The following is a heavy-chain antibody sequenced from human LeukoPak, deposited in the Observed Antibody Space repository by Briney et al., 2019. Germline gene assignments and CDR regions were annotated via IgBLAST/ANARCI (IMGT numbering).Heavy chain of an antibody. CDR1: GFAFTNYW. J-gene: IGHJ4*02. V-gene: IGHV3-7*01. Sequence: GGSLRLSCSASGFAFTNYWMTWVRRAPGKALEWVATIKYDGSEKYYVDSVKGRFAISRDNAKNSVHLQMNSLRVEDTAVYSCARDKGDLVESWSSLGYFDFWGQGTLVTVSP. CDR3: ARDKGDLVESWSSLGYFDF. D-gene: IGHD2-2*01. CDR2: IKYDGSEK.